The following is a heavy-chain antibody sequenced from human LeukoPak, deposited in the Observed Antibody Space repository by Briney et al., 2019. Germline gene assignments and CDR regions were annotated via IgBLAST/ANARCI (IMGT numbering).Heavy chain of an antibody. D-gene: IGHD2-15*01. J-gene: IGHJ3*02. CDR2: MNPNSGNT. V-gene: IGHV1-8*02. Sequence: GASVKVSCKASGYTFTSYDINWVRQATGQGLEGMGWMNPNSGNTGYAQKFQGRVTMTRHTSTSTAYMELSSLRSEDPAVSYCARSIVVVAPTGDFDIWGQGTMVTVSS. CDR1: GYTFTSYD. CDR3: ARSIVVVAPTGDFDI.